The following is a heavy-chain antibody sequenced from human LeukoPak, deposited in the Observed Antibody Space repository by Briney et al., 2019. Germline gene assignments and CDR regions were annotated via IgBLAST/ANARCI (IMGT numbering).Heavy chain of an antibody. CDR3: ARAEDVDTATRGYYYYYGMDV. CDR1: GYTFTSYG. Sequence: ASVKVSCTASGYTFTSYGISWVRQAPGQGLEWMGWINTNTGNPTYAQGFTGRFVFSLDTSVSTAYLQISSLKAEDTAVYYCARAEDVDTATRGYYYYYGMDVWGQGTTVTVSS. V-gene: IGHV7-4-1*02. D-gene: IGHD5-18*01. CDR2: INTNTGNP. J-gene: IGHJ6*02.